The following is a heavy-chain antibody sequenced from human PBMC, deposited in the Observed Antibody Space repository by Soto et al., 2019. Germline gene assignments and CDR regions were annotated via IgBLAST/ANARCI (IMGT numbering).Heavy chain of an antibody. CDR3: ARAEEDTAMVSSYYYGMDF. J-gene: IGHJ6*04. V-gene: IGHV1-46*01. CDR1: GYTFTSYY. CDR2: INPSGGST. D-gene: IGHD5-18*01. Sequence: ASVKVSCKASGYTFTSYYMHWVRQAPGQGLEWMGIINPSGGSTSYAQKFQGRVTMTRDTSTSTVYMELSSLRSEDTAVYYCARAEEDTAMVSSYYYGMDFWGEGTTVPVSS.